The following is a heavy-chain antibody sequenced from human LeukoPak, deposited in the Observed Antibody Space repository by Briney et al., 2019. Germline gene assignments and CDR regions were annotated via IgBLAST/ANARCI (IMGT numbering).Heavy chain of an antibody. V-gene: IGHV6-1*01. CDR3: AREDIVVVPAARFFYYYMDV. CDR1: GDSVSSNSAA. CDR2: TYYRSKWYN. D-gene: IGHD2-2*01. J-gene: IGHJ6*03. Sequence: SQTLSLTCAISGDSVSSNSAAWNWIRQSPSRGLEWLGRTYYRSKWYNDYAVSVKSRITINPDTSKNQFSLQLNSVTPEDTAVYYCAREDIVVVPAARFFYYYMDVWGKGTTVTVSS.